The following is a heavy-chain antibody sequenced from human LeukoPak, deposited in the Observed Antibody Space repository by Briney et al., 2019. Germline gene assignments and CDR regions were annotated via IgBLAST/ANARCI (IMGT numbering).Heavy chain of an antibody. CDR3: ARAGARAIAAAGTAGY. J-gene: IGHJ4*02. CDR2: INPSGGST. CDR1: GYTFTSYD. D-gene: IGHD6-13*01. Sequence: GASVKVSCKASGYTFTSYDINWVRQATGQGLEWMGIINPSGGSTSYAQKFQGRVTMTRDTSTSTVYMELSSLRSEDTAVYYCARAGARAIAAAGTAGYWGQGTLVTVSS. V-gene: IGHV1-46*01.